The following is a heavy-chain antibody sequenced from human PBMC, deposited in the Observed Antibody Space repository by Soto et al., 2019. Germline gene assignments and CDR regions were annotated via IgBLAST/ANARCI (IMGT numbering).Heavy chain of an antibody. J-gene: IGHJ5*02. CDR3: ARAVADDYSNVWWFDP. CDR2: ISSSSSYI. D-gene: IGHD4-4*01. Sequence: EVQLVESGGGLVKPGGSLRLSCAASGFTFSSYSMNWVRQAPGKGLEWVSSISSSSSYIYYADSVKGRFTISRDNAKNSLYLQMNSLRAEDTAVYYCARAVADDYSNVWWFDPWGQGTLVTVSS. V-gene: IGHV3-21*01. CDR1: GFTFSSYS.